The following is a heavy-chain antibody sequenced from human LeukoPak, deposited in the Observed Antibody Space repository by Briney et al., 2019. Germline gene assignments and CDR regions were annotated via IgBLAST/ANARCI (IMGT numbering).Heavy chain of an antibody. J-gene: IGHJ6*03. Sequence: SETLSLTCTVSGGSITSYYWSWIRQPPGKGLEWIGYIYYSGSTNYNLSLTSRVTISVDTSKNQFSLKLSSVTAADTAVYYCARGGGLGYYYYYMDVWGKGTTVTISS. CDR2: IYYSGST. CDR1: GGSITSYY. V-gene: IGHV4-59*01. CDR3: ARGGGLGYYYYYMDV. D-gene: IGHD3/OR15-3a*01.